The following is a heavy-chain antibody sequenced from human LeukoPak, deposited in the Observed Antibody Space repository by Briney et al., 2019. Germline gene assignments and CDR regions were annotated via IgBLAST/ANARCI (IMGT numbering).Heavy chain of an antibody. V-gene: IGHV3-21*01. CDR1: GGSFSDYS. D-gene: IGHD3-22*01. J-gene: IGHJ4*02. CDR3: ASTLYDNSGYYLD. CDR2: IGSSSGFI. Sequence: GGSLRLSCAASGGSFSDYSMTWVGQAAGKGLEGVSSIGSSSGFIYYADSLKGRFTISRDNAQSSLYLQMNSLRAEDTAVYYCASTLYDNSGYYLDWGQGTLVTVSS.